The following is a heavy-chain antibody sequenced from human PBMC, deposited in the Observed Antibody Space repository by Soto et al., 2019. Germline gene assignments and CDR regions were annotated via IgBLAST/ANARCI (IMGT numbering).Heavy chain of an antibody. V-gene: IGHV3-15*01. CDR3: TTIGAIHDSVYNIVLMVPLYYYYGMDV. CDR1: GFTFSNAW. J-gene: IGHJ6*02. CDR2: IKSKTDGGTT. D-gene: IGHD2-8*01. Sequence: EVQLVESGGGLVKPGGSLRLSCAASGFTFSNAWMSWVRQAPGKGLEWVGRIKSKTDGGTTDYAAPVKGRFTISRDDSKNTLYLQMNSLKTEDTAVYYCTTIGAIHDSVYNIVLMVPLYYYYGMDVWGQGTTVTVSS.